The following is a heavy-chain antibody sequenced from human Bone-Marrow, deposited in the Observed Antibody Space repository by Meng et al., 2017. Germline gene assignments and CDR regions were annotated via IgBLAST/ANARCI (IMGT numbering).Heavy chain of an antibody. J-gene: IGHJ4*02. V-gene: IGHV4-59*01. CDR1: VGSISSYY. D-gene: IGHD6-19*01. Sequence: VPRQDAGLGRWQPPETLALTGTVFVGSISSYYWSWIRQPPGKGLEWIGYIYYSGSTNYNPSLKSRVTISVDTSKNQFSLKLSSVTAADTAVYYCARARGIAVAEPWDYWGQGTLVTVSS. CDR3: ARARGIAVAEPWDY. CDR2: IYYSGST.